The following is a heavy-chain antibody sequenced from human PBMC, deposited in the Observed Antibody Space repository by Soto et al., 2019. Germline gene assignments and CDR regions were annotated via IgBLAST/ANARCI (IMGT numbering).Heavy chain of an antibody. CDR3: ARDGTYYYDSSGYWPGHFDY. CDR1: GGSISSGGYS. J-gene: IGHJ4*02. CDR2: IYHSGST. Sequence: PSETLSLTCAVSGGSISSGGYSWSWIRQPPGKGLEWIGYIYHSGSTYYNPSLKSRVTISVDRSKNQFSLKLSSVTAADTAVYYCARDGTYYYDSSGYWPGHFDYWGQGTLVTVSS. V-gene: IGHV4-30-2*01. D-gene: IGHD3-22*01.